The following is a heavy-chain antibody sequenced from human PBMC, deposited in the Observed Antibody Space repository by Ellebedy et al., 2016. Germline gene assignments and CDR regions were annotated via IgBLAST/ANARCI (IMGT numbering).Heavy chain of an antibody. J-gene: IGHJ5*02. Sequence: ASVKVSXXASGYTFTGYYMHWVRQAPGQGLEWMGWINPNSGGTNYAQKFQGRVTMTRDTSISTAYMELSRLRSEDTAVYYCARGGAAYYDSGGAFNWFDPWGQGILVTVSS. CDR1: GYTFTGYY. CDR2: INPNSGGT. CDR3: ARGGAAYYDSGGAFNWFDP. D-gene: IGHD3-22*01. V-gene: IGHV1-2*02.